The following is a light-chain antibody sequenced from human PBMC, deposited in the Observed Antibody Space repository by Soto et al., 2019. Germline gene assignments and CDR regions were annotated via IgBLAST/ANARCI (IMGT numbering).Light chain of an antibody. J-gene: IGLJ2*01. CDR2: EVT. CDR3: SSYTSSTPRVV. CDR1: NSDVGGYNL. V-gene: IGLV2-14*01. Sequence: QSALTQSASVSGSPGQSITISCTGTNSDVGGYNLISWYQQHPGKAPKLIIYEVTNRPSGVSNRFSGSKSGNTASLTISGLQAEDEADYFCSSYTSSTPRVVFGGGTKLTVL.